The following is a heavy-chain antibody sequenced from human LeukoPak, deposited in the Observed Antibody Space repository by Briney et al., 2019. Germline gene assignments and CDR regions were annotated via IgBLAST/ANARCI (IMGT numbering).Heavy chain of an antibody. Sequence: GGSLRLSCAATGFSFGDSDMNWFRQAPGEGPQWVANINYLGHFTSYADSVKGRFTIARDNSKNMLFLQMDGLRVEDTALYYCAKDPNWEGGYWGQGILVTVSS. CDR3: AKDPNWEGGY. J-gene: IGHJ4*02. CDR2: INYLGHFT. D-gene: IGHD1-1*01. CDR1: GFSFGDSD. V-gene: IGHV3-23*01.